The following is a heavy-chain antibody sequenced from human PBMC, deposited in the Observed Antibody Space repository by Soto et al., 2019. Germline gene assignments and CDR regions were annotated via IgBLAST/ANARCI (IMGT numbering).Heavy chain of an antibody. J-gene: IGHJ6*02. D-gene: IGHD4-17*01. CDR2: IIPILGIA. Sequence: GASVKVSCKASGGTFSSYTISWVRQAPGQGLEWMGRIIPILGIANYAQKFQGRVTITADKSTSTAYMELSSLRSEDTAVYYCARAPAGDYYYYGVDVWGQGTTVTVSS. V-gene: IGHV1-69*02. CDR1: GGTFSSYT. CDR3: ARAPAGDYYYYGVDV.